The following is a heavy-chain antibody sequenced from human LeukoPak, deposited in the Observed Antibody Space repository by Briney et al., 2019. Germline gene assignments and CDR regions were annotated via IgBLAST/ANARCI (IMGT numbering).Heavy chain of an antibody. J-gene: IGHJ4*02. CDR1: GGSIIGNC. D-gene: IGHD1-14*01. CDR3: ARQTPYNGNHYFDY. V-gene: IGHV4-4*09. Sequence: SETLSLTCTVSGGSIIGNCWTWSRQPPGQERGRMSYIFSHKNTNYSPSLNGRATISEDTSKNQVSLKVRSVTTADTAVYYCARQTPYNGNHYFDYWGQGILVTVSS. CDR2: IFSHKNT.